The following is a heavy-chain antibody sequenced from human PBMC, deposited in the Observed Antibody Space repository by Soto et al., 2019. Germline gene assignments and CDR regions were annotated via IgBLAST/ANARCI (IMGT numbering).Heavy chain of an antibody. D-gene: IGHD3-10*01. CDR3: ASSYGSGYRAFDY. CDR1: GDTFNFYS. J-gene: IGHJ4*02. V-gene: IGHV1-69*02. Sequence: QVQLVQSGAEVKRPGSSVKVSCKASGDTFNFYSINWVRQAPGLGLEWMGRVNPIVSMSNYAQKFQGRVKRTANKSTSTAYMKLISRKSKDRAIYYCASSYGSGYRAFDYGGQGALVTVSS. CDR2: VNPIVSMS.